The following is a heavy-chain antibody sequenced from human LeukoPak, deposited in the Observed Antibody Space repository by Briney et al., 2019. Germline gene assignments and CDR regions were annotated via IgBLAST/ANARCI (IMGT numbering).Heavy chain of an antibody. CDR3: AKRSVYYGMDV. CDR2: ISYDGSNE. J-gene: IGHJ6*04. V-gene: IGHV3-30*18. Sequence: PGRSLRLSCAASGFTFSSYGMHWVRQAPGKGLEWVAVISYDGSNEYYADSVKGRFTISRDNSKNTLYLQMNSLGAEDTAVYYCAKRSVYYGMDVWGKGTTVTVSS. CDR1: GFTFSSYG.